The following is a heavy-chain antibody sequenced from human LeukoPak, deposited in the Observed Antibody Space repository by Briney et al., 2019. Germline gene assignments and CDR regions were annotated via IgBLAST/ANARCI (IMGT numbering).Heavy chain of an antibody. V-gene: IGHV3-9*01. Sequence: PGRSLRLSCAASGFTFDDYAMHWVRQAPGKGLEWVSGISWNSGSIGYADSVKGRFTISRNNGKNSLYLQMNSLRAEDTALYYCAKDMARAYNFIDYWGQGTLVTVSS. CDR1: GFTFDDYA. CDR3: AKDMARAYNFIDY. CDR2: ISWNSGSI. J-gene: IGHJ4*02. D-gene: IGHD1-1*01.